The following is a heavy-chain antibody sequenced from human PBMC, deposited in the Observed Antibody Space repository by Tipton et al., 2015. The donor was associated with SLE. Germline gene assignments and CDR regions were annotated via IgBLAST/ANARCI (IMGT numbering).Heavy chain of an antibody. Sequence: SLRLSCSASGFTFSSYGMHWVRQAPGKELEWVAFIRYDGSNKYYADSVKGRFTISRDNSKNTLYLQMNSLRAEDTAVYYCASSRVDDYGEGLWGRGTLVTVSS. D-gene: IGHD4-17*01. CDR1: GFTFSSYG. CDR3: ASSRVDDYGEGL. V-gene: IGHV3-33*08. J-gene: IGHJ2*01. CDR2: IRYDGSNK.